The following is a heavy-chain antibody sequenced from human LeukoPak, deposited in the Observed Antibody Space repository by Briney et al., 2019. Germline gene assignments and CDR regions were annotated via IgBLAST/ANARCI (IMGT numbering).Heavy chain of an antibody. J-gene: IGHJ5*02. V-gene: IGHV1-18*01. CDR3: ARMTVDYDFWSGSPWFDP. CDR2: ISAYNGNT. CDR1: GYTFTSYG. Sequence: ASVKVSCTASGYTFTSYGISWVRQAPGQGLEWMGWISAYNGNTNYAQKLQGRVTMTTDTSTSTAYMELRSLRSDDTAVYYCARMTVDYDFWSGSPWFDPWGQGTLVTVSS. D-gene: IGHD3-3*01.